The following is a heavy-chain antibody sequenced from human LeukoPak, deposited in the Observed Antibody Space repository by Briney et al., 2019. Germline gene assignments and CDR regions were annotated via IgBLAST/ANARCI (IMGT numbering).Heavy chain of an antibody. Sequence: PGGSLRLSCTASGFTFRMYAMSWVRQAPGKGLESVASIIYDGRHTYYAASVKGRFTISRDNSQNTLYLQMNSLRAEDTALYFCEKDGLSYDGSTHVYYFQSLGQGTLVTVSS. CDR1: GFTFRMYA. D-gene: IGHD3-22*01. J-gene: IGHJ4*02. CDR2: IIYDGRHT. CDR3: EKDGLSYDGSTHVYYFQS. V-gene: IGHV3-23*01.